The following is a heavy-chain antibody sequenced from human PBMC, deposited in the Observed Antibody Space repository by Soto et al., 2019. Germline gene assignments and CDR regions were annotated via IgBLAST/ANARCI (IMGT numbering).Heavy chain of an antibody. CDR3: ACIFSGGYGYGFYYYGMDV. Sequence: QLQLQESGPGLVKPSETLSLTCTVSGGSISSSSYYWGWIRQPPGKGLEWIGSIYYSGSTYYNPSLKSRVHISVDTSKNQFSLKLSSVTAADTAVYYCACIFSGGYGYGFYYYGMDVWGQGTTVTVSS. J-gene: IGHJ6*02. CDR2: IYYSGST. CDR1: GGSISSSSYY. D-gene: IGHD5-18*01. V-gene: IGHV4-39*01.